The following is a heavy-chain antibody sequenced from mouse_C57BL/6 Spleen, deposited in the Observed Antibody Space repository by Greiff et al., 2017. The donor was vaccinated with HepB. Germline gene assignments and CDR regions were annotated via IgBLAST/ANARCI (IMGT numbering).Heavy chain of an antibody. J-gene: IGHJ1*03. CDR2: FHPYNDDT. V-gene: IGHV1-47*01. CDR3: ARNPTNYYGSSYGYFDV. Sequence: VQLQQSGAELVKPGASVKMSCKASGYTFTTYPIEWMKQNHGKSLEWIGNFHPYNDDTKYNEKFKGKATLTVEKSSSTVYLELSRLTSDDSAVYYCARNPTNYYGSSYGYFDVWGTGTTVTVSS. CDR1: GYTFTTYP. D-gene: IGHD1-1*01.